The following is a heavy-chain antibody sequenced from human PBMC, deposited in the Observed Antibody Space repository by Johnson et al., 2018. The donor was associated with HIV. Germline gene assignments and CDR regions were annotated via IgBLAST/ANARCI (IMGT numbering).Heavy chain of an antibody. Sequence: VQLVESGGGVVQPGRSLRLSCAASGFTFSSYAMHWVRQAPGKGLEWVSGISWNSGSIGYADSVKGRFTISRDNSKNTLYLQMNSLRAEDTAVYYCARSGPNWAFDFWGRGTMVTVSS. J-gene: IGHJ3*01. D-gene: IGHD1-1*01. CDR1: GFTFSSYA. CDR3: ARSGPNWAFDF. CDR2: ISWNSGSI. V-gene: IGHV3-9*01.